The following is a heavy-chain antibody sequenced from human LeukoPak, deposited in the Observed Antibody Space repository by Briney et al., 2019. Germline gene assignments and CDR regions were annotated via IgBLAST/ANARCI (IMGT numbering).Heavy chain of an antibody. CDR2: IGSSSSYI. J-gene: IGHJ4*02. V-gene: IGHV3-21*01. D-gene: IGHD5-18*01. CDR3: GASTKHTAMVDY. Sequence: GGSLRLSCTASGFTFSTYSMNWVRQAPGKGLEWVSTIGSSSSYIYYADSLKGRFTISRDNAKNSLYLQMNSLRAEDTAVYYCGASTKHTAMVDYWGQGTLVTVSS. CDR1: GFTFSTYS.